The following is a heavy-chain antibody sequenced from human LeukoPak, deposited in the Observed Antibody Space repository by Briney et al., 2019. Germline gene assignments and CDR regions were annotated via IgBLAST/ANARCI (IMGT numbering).Heavy chain of an antibody. CDR3: ATRTTTDSSGWSDYYYYCYMDV. CDR2: IYTSGST. CDR1: GGSISSGSYY. V-gene: IGHV4-61*09. Sequence: SETLSLTCTVSGGSISSGSYYWSWIRQPAGKGLEWIGHIYTSGSTNYNPSLKSRVTISLDTSKNQFSLKLTSVTAADTAVYYCATRTTTDSSGWSDYYYYCYMDVWGKGTTVTISS. J-gene: IGHJ6*03. D-gene: IGHD6-19*01.